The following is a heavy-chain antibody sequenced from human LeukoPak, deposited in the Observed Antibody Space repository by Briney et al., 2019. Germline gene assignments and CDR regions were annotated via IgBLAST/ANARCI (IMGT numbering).Heavy chain of an antibody. D-gene: IGHD3-3*01. CDR2: INSDGRST. CDR3: AHTVWSGNYFDY. V-gene: IGHV3-74*01. J-gene: IGHJ4*02. Sequence: GGSLRLSCAASGFTFSTSWMHWVRQVPGKGLVWVSRINSDGRSTDYADSVKGRFTISRDNTKNTLYLQMNSLRADDTAVYYCAHTVWSGNYFDYWGQGTLVAVSS. CDR1: GFTFSTSW.